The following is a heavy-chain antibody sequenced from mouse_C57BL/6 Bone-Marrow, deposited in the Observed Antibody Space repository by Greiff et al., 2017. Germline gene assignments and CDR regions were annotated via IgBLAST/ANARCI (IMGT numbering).Heavy chain of an antibody. CDR3: AALLLWPFDD. V-gene: IGHV1-4*01. CDR1: GYTFTSYT. J-gene: IGHJ2*01. D-gene: IGHD1-1*02. Sequence: QVQLQQSGAELARPGASVKMSCKASGYTFTSYTMHWVKQRPGQGLEWIGYINPSSGSTKYNQKFKDKATLTADKSSSTAYMQLSSLASEDSAVYYSAALLLWPFDDWGKGTTLTVSS. CDR2: INPSSGST.